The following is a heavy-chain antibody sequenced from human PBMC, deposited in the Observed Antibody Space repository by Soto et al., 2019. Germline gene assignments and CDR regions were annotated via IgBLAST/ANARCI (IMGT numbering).Heavy chain of an antibody. CDR3: ARSPPLRECPGGDCSHFDY. D-gene: IGHD2-21*02. J-gene: IGHJ4*02. CDR2: INPSSGVA. CDR1: GYRFTAYY. V-gene: IGHV1-46*01. Sequence: QVQLVQSGAGVQKPGASVKVSCEASGYRFTAYYMHWVRQAPGQGLEWMAIINPSSGVANYAQRFQGRFTMTRDTSTSTVYIELRRLRSEDTAVYYCARSPPLRECPGGDCSHFDYWSQGTRVTVS.